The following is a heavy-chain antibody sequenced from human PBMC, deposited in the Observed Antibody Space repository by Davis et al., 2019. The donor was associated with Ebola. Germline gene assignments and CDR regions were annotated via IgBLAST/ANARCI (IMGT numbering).Heavy chain of an antibody. CDR2: MSYDGSNK. CDR3: AKSGLSFGVVKYHYGMDV. V-gene: IGHV3-30*18. Sequence: GESLKISCAASGFTFSSYWMSWVRQAPGKGLEWVAGMSYDGSNKYYADSVKGRFTISRDNSKKTLYLQMNSLRAEDTAVYYCAKSGLSFGVVKYHYGMDVWGKGTTVTVSS. J-gene: IGHJ6*04. CDR1: GFTFSSYW. D-gene: IGHD3-3*01.